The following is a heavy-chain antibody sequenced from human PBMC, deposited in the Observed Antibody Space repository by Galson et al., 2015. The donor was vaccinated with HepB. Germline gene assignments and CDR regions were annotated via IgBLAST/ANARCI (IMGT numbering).Heavy chain of an antibody. Sequence: QSGAEVKKPGESLEISCKGSGYSFTSYWIGWVRQMPGKGLEWMGIIYPGDSDTRYSPSFQGQVTISADKSISTAYLQWSSLKASDTAMYYCARLEVEMATITPQLINAAPYYYYYGMDVWGQGTTVTVSS. V-gene: IGHV5-51*01. J-gene: IGHJ6*02. CDR2: IYPGDSDT. CDR3: ARLEVEMATITPQLINAAPYYYYYGMDV. D-gene: IGHD5-24*01. CDR1: GYSFTSYW.